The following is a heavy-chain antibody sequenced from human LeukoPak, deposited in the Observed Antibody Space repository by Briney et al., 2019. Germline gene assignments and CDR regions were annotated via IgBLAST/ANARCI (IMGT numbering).Heavy chain of an antibody. D-gene: IGHD2-2*01. CDR2: MNPNSGNT. V-gene: IGHV1-8*03. CDR1: GYTFTSYD. CDR3: ARAYTIVVVPAAPPGDAFDI. Sequence: ASVKVSCKASGYTFTSYDINWVRQATGQGLEWMGWMNPNSGNTGYAQKFQGRVTITRNTSISTAYMELSSLRSEDTAVYYCARAYTIVVVPAAPPGDAFDIWGQGTMVTVSS. J-gene: IGHJ3*02.